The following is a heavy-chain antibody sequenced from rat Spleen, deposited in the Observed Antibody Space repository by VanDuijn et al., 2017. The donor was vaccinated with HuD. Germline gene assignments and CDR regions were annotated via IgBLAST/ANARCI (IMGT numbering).Heavy chain of an antibody. V-gene: IGHV5-19*01. CDR3: ATASSYMDWFAY. CDR2: ISPSGGST. J-gene: IGHJ3*01. Sequence: EVQLVESGGGLVQPGRSLTLSCVASGFTFGDYGMHWIRQAPTKGLEWVASISPSGGSTYYRDSVKGRFTISRDNAKSTLYLQMDSLRSEDTATYYCATASSYMDWFAYWGQGTLVTVSS. CDR1: GFTFGDYG. D-gene: IGHD1-2*01.